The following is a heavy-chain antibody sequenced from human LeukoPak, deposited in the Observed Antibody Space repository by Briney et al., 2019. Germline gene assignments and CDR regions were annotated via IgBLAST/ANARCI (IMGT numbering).Heavy chain of an antibody. V-gene: IGHV3-23*01. J-gene: IGHJ4*02. CDR3: AKDFPASGWRGFDS. CDR1: GFTFSLSA. CDR2: FSGGDRGGDP. Sequence: GGSLRLSCAASGFTFSLSAMTWVRQAPGKGLEWVSAFSGGDRGGDPFYADSVKGRFTISKDKSKNTLFLQMNSLRADDTAVYYCAKDFPASGWRGFDSWGQGTLVTVSS. D-gene: IGHD6-19*01.